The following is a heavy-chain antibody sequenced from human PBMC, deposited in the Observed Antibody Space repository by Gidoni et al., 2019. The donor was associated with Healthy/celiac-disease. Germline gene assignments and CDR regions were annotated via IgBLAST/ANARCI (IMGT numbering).Heavy chain of an antibody. Sequence: EVQLVESGGGLVKPGGSLRLSCAASGFPFSNAWMSWVRQAPGKGLEWVGRIKSKTDGGTTDYAAPVKGRFTISRDDSKNTLYLQMNSLKTEDTAVYYCTTSGTLEPDAFDIWGQGTMVTVSS. D-gene: IGHD1-26*01. V-gene: IGHV3-15*01. CDR3: TTSGTLEPDAFDI. CDR2: IKSKTDGGTT. CDR1: GFPFSNAW. J-gene: IGHJ3*02.